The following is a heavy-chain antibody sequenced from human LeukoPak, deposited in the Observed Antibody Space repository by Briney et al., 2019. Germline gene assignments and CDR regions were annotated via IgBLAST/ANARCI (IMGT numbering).Heavy chain of an antibody. D-gene: IGHD3-10*01. CDR3: ARDRSRGAHNPLGY. Sequence: ASVKVSCKASGGTFSSYAISWVRQAPGQGLEWMGGIIPIFGTASYAQKFQGRVTITADKSTSTAYMELSRLRSDDTAVYYCARDRSRGAHNPLGYWGQGTLVTVSS. CDR2: IIPIFGTA. J-gene: IGHJ4*02. V-gene: IGHV1-69*06. CDR1: GGTFSSYA.